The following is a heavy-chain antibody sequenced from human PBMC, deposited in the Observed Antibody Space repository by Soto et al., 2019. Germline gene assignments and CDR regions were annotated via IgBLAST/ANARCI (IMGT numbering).Heavy chain of an antibody. CDR1: GYTFNRYY. V-gene: IGHV1-2*02. Sequence: VASVKVSCKASGYTFNRYYLHWVRQAPGLGLQWLGWINPQTGSTRYAQKFQGRVTMTRDTSVNTVYMELTSLRSDDAAVYFCARASQMVINPSYYAMDVWGQGTTVNRLL. CDR3: ARASQMVINPSYYAMDV. J-gene: IGHJ6*02. CDR2: INPQTGST. D-gene: IGHD3-22*01.